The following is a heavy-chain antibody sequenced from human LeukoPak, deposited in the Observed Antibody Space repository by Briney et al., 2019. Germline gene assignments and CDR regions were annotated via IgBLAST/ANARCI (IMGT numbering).Heavy chain of an antibody. CDR1: GGSISSYY. V-gene: IGHV4-59*01. J-gene: IGHJ5*02. Sequence: SETLSPTCTVSGGSISSYYWSWIRQPPGKGLEWIGYIYYSGSTNYNPSLKSRVTISVDTSKNQFSLKLSSVTAADTAVYYCAREGSPEPVGWFDPWGQGTLVTVSS. D-gene: IGHD1-14*01. CDR3: AREGSPEPVGWFDP. CDR2: IYYSGST.